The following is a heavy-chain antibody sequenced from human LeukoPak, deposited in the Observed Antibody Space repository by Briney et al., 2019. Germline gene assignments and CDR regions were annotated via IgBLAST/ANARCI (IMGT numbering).Heavy chain of an antibody. CDR2: ISGSGTI. CDR3: ARDSGTTGEVKFDP. Sequence: PSETLSLTCTVSGGSIHSYWSWIRQPAGKGLEWIGRISGSGTIAYNPALQSRLTISIDTSKNQFSLKLMSVTAADTAVYYCARDSGTTGEVKFDPWGQGTLVTVSS. J-gene: IGHJ5*02. D-gene: IGHD3-10*01. V-gene: IGHV4-4*07. CDR1: GGSIHSY.